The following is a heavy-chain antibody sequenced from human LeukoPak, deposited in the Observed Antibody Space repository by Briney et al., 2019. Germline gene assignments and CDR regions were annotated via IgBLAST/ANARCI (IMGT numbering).Heavy chain of an antibody. Sequence: SGTLSLSCTVSGGSICSYYWTSVRQPAGKGLEWIVGIHPSGTTTHNPSLKSRVIMSLDMSNNQFSLKVRSVTAADTAVYYCARETEVPGGRSWDFWGQGTLVTVSS. CDR1: GGSICSYY. J-gene: IGHJ4*02. CDR2: IHPSGTT. V-gene: IGHV4-4*07. CDR3: ARETEVPGGRSWDF. D-gene: IGHD6-19*01.